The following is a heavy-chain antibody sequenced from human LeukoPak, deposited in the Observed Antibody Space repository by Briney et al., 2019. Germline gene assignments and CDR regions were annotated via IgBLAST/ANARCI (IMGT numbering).Heavy chain of an antibody. CDR3: TKDTDSAVAGTTVFDY. D-gene: IGHD6-19*01. V-gene: IGHV3-9*01. CDR1: GFTFDAFA. Sequence: GGSLRLSCAASGFTFDAFAMHWVRHAPGKGLEWVSGISWNSATKYYADSVRGRFTISRDDAKNSLYMEMVSLGVEDTAFYYCTKDTDSAVAGTTVFDYWGQGTLVTVSS. CDR2: ISWNSATK. J-gene: IGHJ4*02.